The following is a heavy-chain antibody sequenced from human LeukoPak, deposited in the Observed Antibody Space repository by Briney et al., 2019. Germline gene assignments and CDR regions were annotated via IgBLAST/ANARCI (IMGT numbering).Heavy chain of an antibody. J-gene: IGHJ4*02. D-gene: IGHD2-2*02. CDR3: AKDREVVPAAISIFDY. CDR1: GLTLSNYW. CDR2: ISWNSGSI. V-gene: IGHV3-9*01. Sequence: GGSLRLSCAASGLTLSNYWMHWVRQAPGKGLEWVSGISWNSGSIGYADSVKGRFTISRDNAKNSLYLQMNSLRAEDTALYYCAKDREVVPAAISIFDYWGQGTLVTVSS.